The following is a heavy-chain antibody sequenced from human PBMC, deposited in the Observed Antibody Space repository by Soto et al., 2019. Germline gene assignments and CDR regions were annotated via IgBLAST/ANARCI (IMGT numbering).Heavy chain of an antibody. V-gene: IGHV4-59*01. Sequence: SEPHCLSNTVSCGNIGSFYGSWILQPPGKGLEWIGYIYYSGSTNYNPSLKSRVTISVDTSKNQFSLKLSSVTAADTAVYYCARAKYYYDSSGYYRDVAFDIWGQGTMVTVSS. CDR1: CGNIGSFY. CDR3: ARAKYYYDSSGYYRDVAFDI. J-gene: IGHJ3*02. CDR2: IYYSGST. D-gene: IGHD3-22*01.